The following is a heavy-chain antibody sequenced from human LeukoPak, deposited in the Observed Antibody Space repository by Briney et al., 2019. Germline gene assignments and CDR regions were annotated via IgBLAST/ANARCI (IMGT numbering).Heavy chain of an antibody. D-gene: IGHD5-12*01. J-gene: IGHJ4*02. V-gene: IGHV3-7*01. CDR3: ARGLGGYGHFDY. Sequence: GGSLRLSCVASGFTFSGSWMTWVRQAPGKGLEWVANMNPDGSGKYYVDSVKGRFTISRDNAKNSLYLQMNSLRAEDTAVYYCARGLGGYGHFDYWGQGTLVTVSS. CDR1: GFTFSGSW. CDR2: MNPDGSGK.